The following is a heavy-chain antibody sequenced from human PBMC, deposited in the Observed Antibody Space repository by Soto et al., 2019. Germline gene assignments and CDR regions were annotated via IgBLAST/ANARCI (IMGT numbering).Heavy chain of an antibody. V-gene: IGHV4-59*08. Sequence: QVQLQESGPGLVKPSETLSLTCTVSGGSISSYYWSWIRQPPGKGLEWIGYIYYSGSTTYNPSLKSGVTISADTSKNQLSLNLSSVTAADTALYYCARHRAFCSGKSCALGYYYYVDVWGIGTTVTVSS. J-gene: IGHJ6*03. CDR1: GGSISSYY. CDR2: IYYSGST. D-gene: IGHD2-2*01. CDR3: ARHRAFCSGKSCALGYYYYVDV.